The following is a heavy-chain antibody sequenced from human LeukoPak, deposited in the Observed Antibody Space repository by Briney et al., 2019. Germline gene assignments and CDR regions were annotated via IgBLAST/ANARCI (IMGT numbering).Heavy chain of an antibody. V-gene: IGHV3-21*01. J-gene: IGHJ6*02. CDR2: ISSSSSYI. CDR3: ARDSESSGWYKYYYYYYGMDV. CDR1: GFTFSSYS. D-gene: IGHD6-19*01. Sequence: GGSLRLSCAASGFTFSSYSMNWVRQAPGKGLEWVSSISSSSSYIYYADSVKGRFTISRDNAKNSLYLQMNSLRAEDTAVYYCARDSESSGWYKYYYYYYGMDVWGQGTMVTVSS.